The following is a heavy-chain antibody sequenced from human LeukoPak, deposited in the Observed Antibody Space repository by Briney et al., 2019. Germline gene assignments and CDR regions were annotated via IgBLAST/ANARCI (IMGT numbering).Heavy chain of an antibody. V-gene: IGHV3-66*01. J-gene: IGHJ6*02. CDR1: GYSISSGYY. D-gene: IGHD2-2*01. Sequence: PSETLSLTCTVSGYSISSGYYWGWIRQPPGKGLEWVSVIYSGGSTYYADSVKGRFTISRDNSKNTLYLQMNSLRAEDTAVYYCASRFVTYQPPTNGMDVWGQGTTVTVSS. CDR3: ASRFVTYQPPTNGMDV. CDR2: IYSGGST.